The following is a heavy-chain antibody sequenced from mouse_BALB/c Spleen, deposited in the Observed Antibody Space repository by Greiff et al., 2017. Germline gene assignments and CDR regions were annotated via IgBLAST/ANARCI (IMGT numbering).Heavy chain of an antibody. V-gene: IGHV5-4*02. J-gene: IGHJ2*01. Sequence: EVQVVESGGGLVKPGGSLKLSCAASGFTFSDYYMYWVRQTPEKRLEWVATISDGGSYTYYPDSVKGRFTISRDNAKNNLYLQMSSLKSEDTAMYYCARGGYYKVYFDYWGQGTTLTVSS. CDR2: ISDGGSYT. CDR3: ARGGYYKVYFDY. D-gene: IGHD2-3*01. CDR1: GFTFSDYY.